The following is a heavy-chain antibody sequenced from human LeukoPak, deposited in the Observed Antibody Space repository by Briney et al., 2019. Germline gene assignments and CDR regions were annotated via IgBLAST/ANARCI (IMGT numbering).Heavy chain of an antibody. Sequence: PGRSLRLSCAASGFTFSGHAMHSVRQAPGKGLEWVAVISYDGSTEYYADSVKGRFTTSRDNPKTPLYLQMNSLRAEDAAVYYCATNGPGIAVAGYVDYWGQGTLVTAYS. CDR2: ISYDGSTE. J-gene: IGHJ4*02. V-gene: IGHV3-30-3*01. CDR3: ATNGPGIAVAGYVDY. CDR1: GFTFSGHA. D-gene: IGHD6-19*01.